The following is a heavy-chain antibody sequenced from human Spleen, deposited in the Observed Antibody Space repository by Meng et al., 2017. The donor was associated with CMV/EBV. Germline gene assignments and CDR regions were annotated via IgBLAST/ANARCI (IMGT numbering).Heavy chain of an antibody. D-gene: IGHD3-22*01. CDR2: IIPILTIT. CDR3: ASAAGHYYDSSGRLGNDAFDI. J-gene: IGHJ3*02. V-gene: IGHV1-69*10. CDR1: GGTFSNYG. Sequence: SVKVSCKASGGTFSNYGISWVRQAPGQGLEWMGGIIPILTITNYAQKFQGRVKITADKFTSTAYMELSSLRSEDTAVYYCASAAGHYYDSSGRLGNDAFDIWGQGTMVTVSS.